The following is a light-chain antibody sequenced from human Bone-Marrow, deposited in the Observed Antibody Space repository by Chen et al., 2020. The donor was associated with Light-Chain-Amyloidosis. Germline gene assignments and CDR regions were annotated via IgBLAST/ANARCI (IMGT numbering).Light chain of an antibody. J-gene: IGLJ1*01. Sequence: QSALTQPASVSGSPGQSITISCTGTSSDVGGDNYVSWYQQHPDKAPKLMIYEVTNRPSWVPDRFAGSKSDTTSSLTISRLQAEDEADYFCSSYTITNSLVFGGGTRVTVL. CDR3: SSYTITNSLV. V-gene: IGLV2-14*01. CDR1: SSDVGGDNY. CDR2: EVT.